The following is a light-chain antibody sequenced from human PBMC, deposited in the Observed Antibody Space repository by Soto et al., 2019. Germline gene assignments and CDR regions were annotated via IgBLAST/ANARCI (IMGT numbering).Light chain of an antibody. CDR1: SSDIGRYDY. Sequence: QSALTQPASVSGSPGQSITSSCTGTSSDIGRYDYIYWYQQHPGKAPKLMIYDVSNRPSGIPNRFSGSKSGNTASLTISGLQAEDEADYYCSSFTITSTPVVFGGGTKLTVL. CDR2: DVS. V-gene: IGLV2-14*03. J-gene: IGLJ2*01. CDR3: SSFTITSTPVV.